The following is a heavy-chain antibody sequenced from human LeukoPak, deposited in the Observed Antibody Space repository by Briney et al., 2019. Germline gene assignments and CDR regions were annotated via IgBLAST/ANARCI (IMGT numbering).Heavy chain of an antibody. D-gene: IGHD6-13*01. CDR2: ISSSGSSI. V-gene: IGHV3-11*01. J-gene: IGHJ6*03. Sequence: PGGSLRLSCAASGFTFSDFYMSWIRQAPGKGLEWISYISSSGSSIYYADSVRGRFTISRDNAKNSLYLQMNTLRAEDADVYFCERDLSTSSEDWWECWGKGTMVTV. CDR3: ERDLSTSSEDWWEC. CDR1: GFTFSDFY.